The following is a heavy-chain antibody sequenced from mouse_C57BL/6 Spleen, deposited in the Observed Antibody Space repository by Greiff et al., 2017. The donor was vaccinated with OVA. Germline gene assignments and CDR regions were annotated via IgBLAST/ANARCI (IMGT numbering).Heavy chain of an antibody. CDR3: ARKDYDYAWFAY. CDR1: GFSLTSYG. Sequence: VQVVESGPGLVQPSQSLSITCTVSGFSLTSYGVHWVRQSPGKGLEWLGVIWSGGSTDYNAAFISRLSISKDNSKSQVFFKMNSLQADDTAIYYCARKDYDYAWFAYWGQGTLVTVSA. D-gene: IGHD2-4*01. J-gene: IGHJ3*01. V-gene: IGHV2-2*01. CDR2: IWSGGST.